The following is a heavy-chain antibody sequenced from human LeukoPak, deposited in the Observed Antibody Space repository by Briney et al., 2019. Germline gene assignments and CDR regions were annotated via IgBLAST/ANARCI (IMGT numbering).Heavy chain of an antibody. CDR2: IHSDGRT. Sequence: GGSLRLSCAASGLTVSSNFISWVRQAPGKGLEWVSVIHSDGRTFYADTVKGRFTVSRDNSNDMLFLQMNSLRAEDTAVYYCARDVGGMATGYFDYWGQGTPVTVSS. V-gene: IGHV3-66*02. CDR1: GLTVSSNF. D-gene: IGHD5-12*01. CDR3: ARDVGGMATGYFDY. J-gene: IGHJ4*02.